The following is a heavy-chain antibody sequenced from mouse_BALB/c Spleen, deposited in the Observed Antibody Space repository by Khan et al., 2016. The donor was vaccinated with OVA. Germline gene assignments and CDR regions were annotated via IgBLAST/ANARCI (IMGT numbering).Heavy chain of an antibody. J-gene: IGHJ3*01. V-gene: IGHV2-2*01. CDR3: ARNSYRYDFTY. CDR1: GFSLITYG. Sequence: QVQLKESGPGLVQPSQSLSITCTVSGFSLITYGVHWVRQSPGKGLEWLGVIWSDGSTDYNAAFISSLSIPKDNSKSQVFFKMNSLPADDTAIYSCARNSYRYDFTYWGRGTLVTVSA. D-gene: IGHD2-12*01. CDR2: IWSDGST.